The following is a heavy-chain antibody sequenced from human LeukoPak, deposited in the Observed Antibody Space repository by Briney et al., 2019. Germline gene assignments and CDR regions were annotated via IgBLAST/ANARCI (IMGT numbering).Heavy chain of an antibody. CDR1: GYTFTIDY. V-gene: IGHV1-46*01. D-gene: IGHD1-7*01. CDR2: INPRGGSA. CDR3: ARGWELHFDY. J-gene: IGHJ4*02. Sequence: EASLKVSSKASGYTFTIDYMHWVRHTPGQGLEWMGKINPRGGSASYAQKCQGRLTMTRDTSTSTAYMELSSLRSEDTAVYYCARGWELHFDYWGQGTPVTVSS.